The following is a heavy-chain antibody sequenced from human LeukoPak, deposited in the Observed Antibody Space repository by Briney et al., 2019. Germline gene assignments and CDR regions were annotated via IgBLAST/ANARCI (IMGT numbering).Heavy chain of an antibody. J-gene: IGHJ3*02. CDR2: IYYSGST. CDR3: ARDWVAARAFDI. CDR1: GDAISSSSYY. V-gene: IGHV4-39*07. D-gene: IGHD6-6*01. Sequence: SETLSLTCTVSGDAISSSSYYWGWIRQPPGKGLEWIGSIYYSGSTYYNPSLKSRVTISVDTSKNQFSLKLSSVTAADTAVYYCARDWVAARAFDIWGQGTMVTVSS.